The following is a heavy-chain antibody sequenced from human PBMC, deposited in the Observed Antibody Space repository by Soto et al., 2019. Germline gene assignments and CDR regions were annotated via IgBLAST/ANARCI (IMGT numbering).Heavy chain of an antibody. J-gene: IGHJ4*02. Sequence: PGESLKISCKGSGYSFTSYWIGWVRQMPGKGLEWMGIIYPGDSDTRYSPSFQGQVTISADKSISTAYLQWSSLKASDTAMYYCARHGVRGYYGSGQRPPFDYWGQGTLVTLSS. V-gene: IGHV5-51*01. CDR1: GYSFTSYW. D-gene: IGHD3-10*01. CDR3: ARHGVRGYYGSGQRPPFDY. CDR2: IYPGDSDT.